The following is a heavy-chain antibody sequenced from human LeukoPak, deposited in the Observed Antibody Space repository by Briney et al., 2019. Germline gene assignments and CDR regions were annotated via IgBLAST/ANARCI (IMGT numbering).Heavy chain of an antibody. D-gene: IGHD3-10*01. Sequence: GGSRRLSCAASGFTLSSYGMHWVRQAPGKGLEWVAVISYDGSNKYYADSVKGRFTISRDNSKNTLYLQMNSLRAEDTAVYYCAKGPLWFGDYWSNESLYYFDYWGQGTLVTVSS. V-gene: IGHV3-30*18. CDR3: AKGPLWFGDYWSNESLYYFDY. J-gene: IGHJ4*02. CDR1: GFTLSSYG. CDR2: ISYDGSNK.